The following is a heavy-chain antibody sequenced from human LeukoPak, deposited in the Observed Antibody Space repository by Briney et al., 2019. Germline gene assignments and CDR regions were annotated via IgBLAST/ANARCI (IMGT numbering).Heavy chain of an antibody. CDR2: IYPGDSDT. CDR3: ARLGAAAGNWFDP. Sequence: GESLKISCKGSGYSFTSHWIGWVRQMPGKGLELMGIIYPGDSDTRYSPSFQGQVTISADKSNSTAYLQWSSLKASDTAMYYCARLGAAAGNWFDPWGQGTLVTVSS. D-gene: IGHD6-13*01. V-gene: IGHV5-51*01. CDR1: GYSFTSHW. J-gene: IGHJ5*02.